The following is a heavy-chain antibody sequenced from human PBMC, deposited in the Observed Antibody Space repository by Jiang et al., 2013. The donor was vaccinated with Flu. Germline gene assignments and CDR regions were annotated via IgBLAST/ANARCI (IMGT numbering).Heavy chain of an antibody. CDR3: ARAIVGATDYYYYYYMDV. J-gene: IGHJ6*03. D-gene: IGHD1-26*01. CDR2: TYYRSKRYN. CDR1: GGQLSLATVLL. V-gene: IGHV6-1*01. Sequence: SLTCAISGGQLSLATVLLGTGSGSPHREALSGLGRTYYRSKRYNDYAVSSEKVELTINPDTSKNQFSLQLNSVTPEDTAVYYCARAIVGATDYYYYYYMDVWGKGTTVTVSS.